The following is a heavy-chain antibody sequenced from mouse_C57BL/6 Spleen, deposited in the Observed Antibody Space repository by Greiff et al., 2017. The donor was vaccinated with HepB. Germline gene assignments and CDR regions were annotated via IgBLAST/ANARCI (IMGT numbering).Heavy chain of an antibody. CDR1: GYTFTSYW. CDR2: ISPSDSET. J-gene: IGHJ2*01. V-gene: IGHV1-61*01. CDR3: ARGPTLYYFDY. D-gene: IGHD4-1*02. Sequence: QVQLQQPGAELVRPGSSVKLSCKASGYTFTSYWMDWVKQRPGQGLEWIGNISPSDSETHYNQKFKDKATLTVDKSSSTAYMQLSSLTSEDSAVYYCARGPTLYYFDYWGQGTTLTVSS.